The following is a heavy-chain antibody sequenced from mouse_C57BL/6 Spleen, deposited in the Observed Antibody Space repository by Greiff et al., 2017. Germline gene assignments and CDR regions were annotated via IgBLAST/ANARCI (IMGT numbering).Heavy chain of an antibody. CDR3: ESPYGNYGYFDV. CDR1: GYTFTSYW. J-gene: IGHJ1*03. Sequence: QVQLQQPGAELVRPGSSVKLSCKASGYTFTSYWMDWVKQRPGQGLEWIGNIYPSDSETHYNQKFKDKATLTVDKSSSTAYMQLSSLTSEDSAVDDCESPYGNYGYFDVWGTGTTVTVSS. V-gene: IGHV1-61*01. CDR2: IYPSDSET. D-gene: IGHD2-1*01.